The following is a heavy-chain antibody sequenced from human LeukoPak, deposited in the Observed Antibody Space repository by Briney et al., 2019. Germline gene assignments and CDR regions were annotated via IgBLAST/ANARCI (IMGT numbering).Heavy chain of an antibody. CDR1: GGSISSSSYY. CDR3: ARDLPITGTTKGDYYYMDV. J-gene: IGHJ6*03. D-gene: IGHD1-7*01. V-gene: IGHV4-30-2*01. CDR2: IYHSGST. Sequence: PSETLSLTCTVSGGSISSSSYYWGWIRQPPGKGLEWIGYIYHSGSTYYNPSLKSRVTISVDRSKNQFSLKLSSVTAADTAVYYCARDLPITGTTKGDYYYMDVWGKGTTVTVSS.